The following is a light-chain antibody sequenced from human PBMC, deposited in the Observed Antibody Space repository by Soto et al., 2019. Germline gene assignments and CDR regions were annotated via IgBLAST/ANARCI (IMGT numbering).Light chain of an antibody. CDR3: QQYGSSPSGR. CDR2: GAS. CDR1: QSFGSTS. Sequence: EFVLTQSPGTLSLSPGARATLSCRASQSFGSTSLAWYQQKPGQSPRLLIYGASSRATGIPDRFSGSGSGTDFTLTISRLEPEDFAVYYCQQYGSSPSGRFGQGTKVEI. J-gene: IGKJ1*01. V-gene: IGKV3-20*01.